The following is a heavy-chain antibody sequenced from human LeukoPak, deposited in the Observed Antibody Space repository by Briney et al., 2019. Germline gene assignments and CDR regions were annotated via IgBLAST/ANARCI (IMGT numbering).Heavy chain of an antibody. CDR1: GFTFFSYA. Sequence: SGGSLRLSCAASGFTFFSYAMHWVRQAPGKGLEWVAVISYDGSNKYYADSVKGRFTISRDNSKNTLYLQMNSLRAEDTAVYYCAREIETAAVGGSTDYWGQGTLVTVSS. CDR3: AREIETAAVGGSTDY. CDR2: ISYDGSNK. J-gene: IGHJ4*02. V-gene: IGHV3-30*04. D-gene: IGHD6-13*01.